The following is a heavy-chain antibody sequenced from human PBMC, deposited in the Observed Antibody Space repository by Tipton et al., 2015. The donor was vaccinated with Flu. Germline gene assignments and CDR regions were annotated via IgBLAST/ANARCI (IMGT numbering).Heavy chain of an antibody. CDR2: IYTSGST. J-gene: IGHJ6*02. Sequence: TLSLTCTVSGGSISSYYWSWIRQPAGKGLEWIGRIYTSGSTNYNPSLKSRVTMSVDTSKNQFSLTLSSVTAADTAVYYCARDGLGYCSSTSCYGPPLHYGMDVWGQGTTVTVSS. V-gene: IGHV4-4*07. D-gene: IGHD2-2*01. CDR1: GGSISSYY. CDR3: ARDGLGYCSSTSCYGPPLHYGMDV.